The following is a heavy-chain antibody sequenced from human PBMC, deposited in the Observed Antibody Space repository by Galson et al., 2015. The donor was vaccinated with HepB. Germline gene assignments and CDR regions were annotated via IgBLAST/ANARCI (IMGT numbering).Heavy chain of an antibody. V-gene: IGHV1-18*01. D-gene: IGHD3-22*01. CDR1: GFTFTNYG. CDR3: ARGTYWYDNSGYYYAWYFDL. CDR2: ISVYNGNT. J-gene: IGHJ2*01. Sequence: SVKVSCKASGFTFTNYGITWVRQAPGQGLEWLGWISVYNGNTNYAQKLQGRVTMTTDTSTNTAYMELRSLESDDTAIYYCARGTYWYDNSGYYYAWYFDLWGRGTLVTVSS.